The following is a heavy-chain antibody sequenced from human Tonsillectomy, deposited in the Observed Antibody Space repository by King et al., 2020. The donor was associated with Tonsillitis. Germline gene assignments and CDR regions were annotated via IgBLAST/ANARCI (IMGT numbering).Heavy chain of an antibody. D-gene: IGHD1-1*01. CDR3: ARDRVYHDNSAIDY. V-gene: IGHV3-7*03. CDR2: IKQDGSDK. J-gene: IGHJ4*02. Sequence: VQLVESGGGLVQPGGSLRLSCAASGFTFSSYWMSWVRQAPGKGLEWVANIKQDGSDKYYVDSVKGRFTISRDNAKNSLYLQMNSLRAEDTAVYYCARDRVYHDNSAIDYWGQGNLVTVSP. CDR1: GFTFSSYW.